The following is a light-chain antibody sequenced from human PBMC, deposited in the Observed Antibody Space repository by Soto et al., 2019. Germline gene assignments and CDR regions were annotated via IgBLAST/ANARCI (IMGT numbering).Light chain of an antibody. CDR3: QQYNSYS. CDR2: DAS. Sequence: DIQMTHSPSTLSASVGDRVTSTCRASQSISSWLAWYQQKPGKAPKLLIYDASSLESGVPSRFSGSGSGTEFTLTISSLQPDDFATYYCQQYNSYSFGQGTKVDIK. CDR1: QSISSW. V-gene: IGKV1-5*01. J-gene: IGKJ1*01.